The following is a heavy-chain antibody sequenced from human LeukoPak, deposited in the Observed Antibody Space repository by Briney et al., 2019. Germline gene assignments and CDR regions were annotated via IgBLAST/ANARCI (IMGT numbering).Heavy chain of an antibody. D-gene: IGHD5-24*01. CDR3: ARLQRDGYNYLSADY. CDR1: GGTFSSYA. V-gene: IGHV1-69*13. J-gene: IGHJ4*02. CDR2: IIPIFGTA. Sequence: SVKVSCKASGGTFSSYAISWVRQAPGQGLEWMGGIIPIFGTANYAQKFQGRVTITADESTSTAYMELSSLRSEDTAVYYCARLQRDGYNYLSADYWGQGTLVTVSS.